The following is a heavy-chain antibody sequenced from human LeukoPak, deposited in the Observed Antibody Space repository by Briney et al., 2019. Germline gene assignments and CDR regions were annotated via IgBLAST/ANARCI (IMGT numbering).Heavy chain of an antibody. CDR2: IYYSGST. J-gene: IGHJ4*02. D-gene: IGHD3-10*01. Sequence: PGGSLRLSCAASGFTFSDYYMSWIRQPPGKGLEWIGYIYYSGSTNYNPSLKSRVTISVDTSKNQFSLKLSSVAAADTAVYYCARGVVVRGVSFFDYWGQGTLVTVSS. V-gene: IGHV4-59*01. CDR3: ARGVVVRGVSFFDY. CDR1: GFTFSDYY.